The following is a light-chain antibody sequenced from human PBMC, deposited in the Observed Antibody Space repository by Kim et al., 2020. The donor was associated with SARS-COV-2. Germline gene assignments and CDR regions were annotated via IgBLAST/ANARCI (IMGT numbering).Light chain of an antibody. CDR3: QQYNHWHWT. CDR2: GAS. J-gene: IGKJ1*01. V-gene: IGKV3-15*01. Sequence: EIVMTQSPATLSVSPGERATLSCRASQSVSSNLAWYQQKPGQAPRLLIYGASTRATGVPARFGGSGSGTEFTLTISSLQSEDFAVYSCQQYNHWHWTFGQVTKVDSK. CDR1: QSVSSN.